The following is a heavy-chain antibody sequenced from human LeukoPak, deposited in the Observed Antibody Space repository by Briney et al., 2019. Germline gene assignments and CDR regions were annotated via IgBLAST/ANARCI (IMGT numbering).Heavy chain of an antibody. J-gene: IGHJ5*02. CDR2: ISSSGSTI. Sequence: GGSLRLSCAASGFTFCSYEMNWVRQAPGKGLEWVSYISSSGSTIYYADSVKGRFTISRDNAKNSLYLQMNSLGAEDTAVYYCARETPVGPFDPWGQGTLVTVSS. CDR1: GFTFCSYE. V-gene: IGHV3-48*03. CDR3: ARETPVGPFDP.